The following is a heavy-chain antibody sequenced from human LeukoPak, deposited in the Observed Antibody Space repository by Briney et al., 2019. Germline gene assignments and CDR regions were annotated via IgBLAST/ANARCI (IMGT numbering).Heavy chain of an antibody. J-gene: IGHJ4*02. Sequence: GASVKVSCKTSGYSFSNYYIHWLRQARGQGLEWVGQINPRGGTTANAQKFQGRVTMTRDTSTTTVYLDLGSLTFDDTAIYYCARDSGWSNYDCWGQGALVTVSS. CDR2: INPRGGTT. CDR3: ARDSGWSNYDC. D-gene: IGHD3-10*01. CDR1: GYSFSNYY. V-gene: IGHV1-46*01.